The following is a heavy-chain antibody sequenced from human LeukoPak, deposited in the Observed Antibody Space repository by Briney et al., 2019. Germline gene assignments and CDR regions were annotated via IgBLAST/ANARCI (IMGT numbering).Heavy chain of an antibody. CDR2: IYHSGST. Sequence: TLSLTCAVSGGSISSGGYSWSWIRQPPGKGLEWIGYIYHSGSTYYNPSLKSRVTKSVDRSKNQFSLKLSSVTAADTAVYYCASGGNLDYWGQGTLVTVSS. J-gene: IGHJ4*02. D-gene: IGHD4-23*01. V-gene: IGHV4-30-2*01. CDR1: GGSISSGGYS. CDR3: ASGGNLDY.